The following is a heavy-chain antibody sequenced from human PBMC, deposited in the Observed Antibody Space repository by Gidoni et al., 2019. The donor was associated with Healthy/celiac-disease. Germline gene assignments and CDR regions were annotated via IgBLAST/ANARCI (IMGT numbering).Heavy chain of an antibody. V-gene: IGHV3-7*01. CDR2: IKQDGSEK. D-gene: IGHD6-13*01. Sequence: EVQLVESGGGLVQPGGSLRLSCAASGFTFSSYWMSWVRQAPGKGLEWVANIKQDGSEKYYVDSVKGRFTISRDNAKNLLYLQMNSLRAEDTAVYYCARDRHSSRSYYYYYYGMDVWGQGTTVTVSS. CDR1: GFTFSSYW. J-gene: IGHJ6*02. CDR3: ARDRHSSRSYYYYYYGMDV.